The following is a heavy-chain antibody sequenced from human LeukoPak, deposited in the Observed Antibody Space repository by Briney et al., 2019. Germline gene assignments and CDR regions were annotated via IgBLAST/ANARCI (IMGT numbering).Heavy chain of an antibody. V-gene: IGHV3-33*01. CDR1: GFTFSRFN. Sequence: GGSLRLSCAASGFTFSRFNLHWVRQAPGKGLEWVAVIWHDGSNKYYTDSVKGRFTISRDDSKNTLYLQMNSLKAEDTAVYYCARPDYGASGDYWGQGTLVTVSS. D-gene: IGHD4-17*01. CDR2: IWHDGSNK. CDR3: ARPDYGASGDY. J-gene: IGHJ4*02.